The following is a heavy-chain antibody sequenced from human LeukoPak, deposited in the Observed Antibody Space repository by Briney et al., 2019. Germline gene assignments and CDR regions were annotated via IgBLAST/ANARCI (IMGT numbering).Heavy chain of an antibody. J-gene: IGHJ4*02. Sequence: ASVKVSCKASGYTFTRYGISRVRQAPGQRLEGVGWISAYNGNTNYAQKLQGRVTMTTDTSTSTAYMELRSLRSDDTAVYYCARAYYYGSGSSDYWGQGTLVTVSS. CDR1: GYTFTRYG. CDR3: ARAYYYGSGSSDY. V-gene: IGHV1-18*01. CDR2: ISAYNGNT. D-gene: IGHD3-10*01.